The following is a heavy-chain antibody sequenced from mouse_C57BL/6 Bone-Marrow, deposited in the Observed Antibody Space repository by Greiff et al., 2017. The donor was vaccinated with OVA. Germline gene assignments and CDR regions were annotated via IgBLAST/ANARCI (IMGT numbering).Heavy chain of an antibody. D-gene: IGHD2-4*01. CDR3: ARRGLRRRHFDY. V-gene: IGHV5-12*01. CDR2: ICTGGGST. CDR1: GFTFSDYY. Sequence: EVQRVESGGGLVQPGGSLKLSCAASGFTFSDYYMYWVRQTPEKRLEWVAYICTGGGSTYYPDTVKGRVTISTDNAKNTLYLQMSRLKSEDTAMYYSARRGLRRRHFDYWGHGTTLTVST. J-gene: IGHJ2*01.